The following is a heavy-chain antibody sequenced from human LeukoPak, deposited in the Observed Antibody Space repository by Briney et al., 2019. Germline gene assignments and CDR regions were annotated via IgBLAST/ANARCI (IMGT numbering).Heavy chain of an antibody. V-gene: IGHV3-23*01. CDR3: AKLSSAGVLMVYGGGIDY. D-gene: IGHD2-8*01. Sequence: GGSLRLSCAASGFTFSSYAMSWVRQAPGKGLEWVSAISGSGGSTYYADSVKGRFTISRDNSKNTLYLQMNSLRAEDTGVYYCAKLSSAGVLMVYGGGIDYWGQGTLVTVSS. CDR1: GFTFSSYA. CDR2: ISGSGGST. J-gene: IGHJ4*02.